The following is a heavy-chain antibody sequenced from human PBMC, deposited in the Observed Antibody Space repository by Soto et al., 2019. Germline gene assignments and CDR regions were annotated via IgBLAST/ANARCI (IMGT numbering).Heavy chain of an antibody. CDR2: TGISGRTT. V-gene: IGHV3-23*01. CDR1: GFTITSST. D-gene: IGHD1-20*01. J-gene: IGHJ4*02. CDR3: ATVHNTSRSFDY. Sequence: GGSLRLSCAASGFTITSSTMSWVRQAPGKGLEWVSTTGISGRTTYYADSVKGRFTVSRDDSKNTLDLQMSSLRAEDTAVYYCATVHNTSRSFDYWGQGTPVTVS.